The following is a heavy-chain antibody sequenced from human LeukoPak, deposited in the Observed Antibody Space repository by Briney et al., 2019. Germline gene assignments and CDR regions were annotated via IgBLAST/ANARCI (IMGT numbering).Heavy chain of an antibody. D-gene: IGHD2-15*01. CDR1: GGTFSSYA. CDR3: ARGGYCSGGSCRNWLDP. Sequence: SVKVSCKASGGTFSSYAISWVRQAPGQGLEWMGGIIPIFGTANYAQKFQGRVTITTDESTSTAYMELSSLRSEDTAVYYCARGGYCSGGSCRNWLDPWGQGTLVTVSS. J-gene: IGHJ5*02. V-gene: IGHV1-69*05. CDR2: IIPIFGTA.